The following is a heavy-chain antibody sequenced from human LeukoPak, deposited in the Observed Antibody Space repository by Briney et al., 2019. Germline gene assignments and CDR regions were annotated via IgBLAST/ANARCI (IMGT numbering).Heavy chain of an antibody. D-gene: IGHD1-14*01. CDR1: GFNFENYG. J-gene: IGHJ4*02. Sequence: PGGSLRLSCVTSGFNFENYGIHWVRQAPGKGLEGGAFAHYIGTVAYYAESVKGRFSVSRDVSKSTVYLQMNSLGVEDTAVYYCAKDGRRTWDLDYWGRGTLVTVSS. CDR2: AHYIGTVA. CDR3: AKDGRRTWDLDY. V-gene: IGHV3-30*02.